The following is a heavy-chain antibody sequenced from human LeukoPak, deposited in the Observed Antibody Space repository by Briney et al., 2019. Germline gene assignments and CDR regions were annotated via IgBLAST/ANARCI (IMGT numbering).Heavy chain of an antibody. J-gene: IGHJ4*02. Sequence: GGSLRLSCAASGFTFSSYAMNWVRQAPGKGLEWVAVISYDGSKKYYADYVKGRFTISRDNSKNTLHLQMNSLSAEDTAVYYCVKVDAWGQGTLVTVSS. V-gene: IGHV3-30*04. D-gene: IGHD2-8*01. CDR1: GFTFSSYA. CDR2: ISYDGSKK. CDR3: VKVDA.